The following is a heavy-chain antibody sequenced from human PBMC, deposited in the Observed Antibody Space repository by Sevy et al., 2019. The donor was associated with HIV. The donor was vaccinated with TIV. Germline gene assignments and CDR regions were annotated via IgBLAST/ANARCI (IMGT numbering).Heavy chain of an antibody. D-gene: IGHD1-7*01. CDR1: GYTFTSYY. Sequence: ASVKVSCKASGYTFTSYYMHWVRQAPGQGLEWMGIINPSGGSTSYAQKFQGRVTMTRDTSTSTVYMELSSLRSEDTAVYYCARDLELPTVGPYYYGMDVWGQGTTVTVSS. V-gene: IGHV1-46*01. CDR3: ARDLELPTVGPYYYGMDV. J-gene: IGHJ6*02. CDR2: INPSGGST.